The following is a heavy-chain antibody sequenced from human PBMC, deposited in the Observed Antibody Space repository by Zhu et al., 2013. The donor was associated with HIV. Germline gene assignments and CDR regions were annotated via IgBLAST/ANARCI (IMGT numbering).Heavy chain of an antibody. CDR2: INPKDGAT. V-gene: IGHV1-2*02. J-gene: IGHJ3*02. Sequence: QAHLVQSGAGLKKPGASLKVSCKASGYNLTAYYLHWVRQAPGQGPEWMGWINPKDGATKFAPKFQGRVTMTRDTSTGSAYMELTSLTPDDTAIYFCARDPRLENSGNAFDIWGQGTMVTASS. CDR1: GYNLTAYY. CDR3: ARDPRLENSGNAFDI. D-gene: IGHD3-10*01.